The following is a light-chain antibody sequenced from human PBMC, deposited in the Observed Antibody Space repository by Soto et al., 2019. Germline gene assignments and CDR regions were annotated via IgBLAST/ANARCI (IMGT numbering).Light chain of an antibody. CDR3: NSYTSTFAYV. CDR1: SSDVGSYNL. CDR2: EGT. J-gene: IGLJ1*01. Sequence: QSALTQPASVSGSPGQSITISCTGTSSDVGSYNLVSWYQQHPGKAPKLMIYEGTKRPSGVSDRFSGSKSGNTASLTISGLQTEDEADYYCNSYTSTFAYVFGTGTKLTVL. V-gene: IGLV2-14*02.